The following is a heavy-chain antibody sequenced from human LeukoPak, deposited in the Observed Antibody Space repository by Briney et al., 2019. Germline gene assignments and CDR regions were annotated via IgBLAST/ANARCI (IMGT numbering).Heavy chain of an antibody. CDR2: INPNSGGT. J-gene: IGHJ4*02. D-gene: IGHD4-11*01. CDR3: ARDAIVRDYSNSDY. CDR1: GYTFTGYY. Sequence: ASVKVSCKASGYTFTGYYIHWVRQAPGQGLEWMGWINPNSGGTNYAQKFQGRVTMTRDTSISTAYMELSRLTSDDTAVCYCARDAIVRDYSNSDYWGQGTLVTVSS. V-gene: IGHV1-2*02.